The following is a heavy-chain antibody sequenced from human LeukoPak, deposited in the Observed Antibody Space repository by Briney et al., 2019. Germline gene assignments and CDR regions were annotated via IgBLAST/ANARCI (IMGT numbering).Heavy chain of an antibody. Sequence: SETLSLTCTVSGGSISSSSYDWGWIRQSPGKGLEWIGNIYYSGSTYYNPSLKSRVTISLDTSKNQFSLKLYSVTAADTAVYYCARLLIRMDYLVRDYWGQGTLVTVSS. J-gene: IGHJ4*02. V-gene: IGHV4-39*01. CDR2: IYYSGST. CDR3: ARLLIRMDYLVRDY. D-gene: IGHD3/OR15-3a*01. CDR1: GGSISSSSYD.